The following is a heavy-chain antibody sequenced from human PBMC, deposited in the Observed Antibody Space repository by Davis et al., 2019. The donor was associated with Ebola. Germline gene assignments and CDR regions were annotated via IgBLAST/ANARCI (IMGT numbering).Heavy chain of an antibody. CDR2: ISYDGSNK. CDR1: GFTFSSYA. Sequence: PGGSLRLSCAASGFTFSSYAMHWVRQAPGKGLEWVAVISYDGSNKYYADSVKGRFTISRDNSKNTLYLQMNSLRAEDTAVYYCARDLPPPMTTLGAGGLFDDYWGQGTLVTVSS. J-gene: IGHJ4*02. D-gene: IGHD4-23*01. CDR3: ARDLPPPMTTLGAGGLFDDY. V-gene: IGHV3-30-3*01.